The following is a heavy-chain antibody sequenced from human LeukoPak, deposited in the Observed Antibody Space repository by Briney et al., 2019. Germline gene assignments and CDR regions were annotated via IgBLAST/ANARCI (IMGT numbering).Heavy chain of an antibody. V-gene: IGHV3-7*01. CDR1: GFTFSSHR. Sequence: PGGSLRLSCAASGFTFSSHRMSWVRQAPGKGLEWVANIKKDGSEKYCLDSVKGRFTISRDNAKNSLYLQMNSLRAEDTAVYYCAREAYYDSSGYPNGRVGYYYYYYMDVWGKGTTVTVSS. J-gene: IGHJ6*03. D-gene: IGHD3-22*01. CDR3: AREAYYDSSGYPNGRVGYYYYYYMDV. CDR2: IKKDGSEK.